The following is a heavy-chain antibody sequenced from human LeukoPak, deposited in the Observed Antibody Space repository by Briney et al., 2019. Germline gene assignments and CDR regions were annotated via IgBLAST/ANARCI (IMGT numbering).Heavy chain of an antibody. Sequence: SETLSLTCTVSGGSISSGDYYWSWIRQPPGKGLEWIGYIYYSEMYNNPSLKSRVTISVDTSKNQFSLKLSSVTAADTAVYYCARGVPGSLYYFDYWGQGTLVTVSS. CDR3: ARGVPGSLYYFDY. D-gene: IGHD6-13*01. V-gene: IGHV4-30-4*01. CDR1: GGSISSGDYY. CDR2: IYYSEM. J-gene: IGHJ4*02.